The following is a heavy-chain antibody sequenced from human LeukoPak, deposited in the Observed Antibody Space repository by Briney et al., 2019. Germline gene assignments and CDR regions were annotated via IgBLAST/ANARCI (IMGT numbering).Heavy chain of an antibody. V-gene: IGHV3-49*04. J-gene: IGHJ6*02. Sequence: PGGSLRLSCTASGFPFRDHAMSWVRQAPGKGREWVGFIRTNPNGATGEYAASVKARFTISRDDSNNIASLEMNSLKTEDTAVYYCVRNSGTYRGYGLDVWGQGTTVTVSS. CDR2: IRTNPNGATG. D-gene: IGHD1-26*01. CDR1: GFPFRDHA. CDR3: VRNSGTYRGYGLDV.